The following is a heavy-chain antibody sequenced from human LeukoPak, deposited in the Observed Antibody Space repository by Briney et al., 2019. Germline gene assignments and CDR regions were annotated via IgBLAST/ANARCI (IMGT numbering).Heavy chain of an antibody. V-gene: IGHV3-48*04. CDR1: GFTFSSYS. Sequence: GGSLRLSCAASGFTFSSYSMNWVRQTPGKELEWVSYISSSSSTIYYADSVKGRFTISRDNAKNSLYLQMNSLRAEDTAVYYCASNNIALDAFDIWGQGTMVTVSS. D-gene: IGHD2/OR15-2a*01. J-gene: IGHJ3*02. CDR2: ISSSSSTI. CDR3: ASNNIALDAFDI.